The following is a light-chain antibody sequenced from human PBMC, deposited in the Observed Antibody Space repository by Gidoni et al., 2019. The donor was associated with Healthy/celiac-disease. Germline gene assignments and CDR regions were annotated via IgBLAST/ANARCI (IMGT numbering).Light chain of an antibody. CDR1: QSISSY. Sequence: IQMTQAPSSLSASVGDRVTITCRASQSISSYLNWYQQKPGKAPKLLMYAASSLQSGVPSRLXGSGSXKDFTITISSLQPXDFATYYCQQSYSTPITFGQGTRLEIK. J-gene: IGKJ5*01. CDR2: AAS. CDR3: QQSYSTPIT. V-gene: IGKV1-39*01.